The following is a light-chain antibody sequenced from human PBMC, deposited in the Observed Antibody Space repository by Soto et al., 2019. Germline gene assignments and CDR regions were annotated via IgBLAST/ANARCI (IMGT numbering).Light chain of an antibody. Sequence: EILLTQSPPTLSVSPGERATLSCGASQSVSNNLAWYQQKPGLAPRLLIYGASTRATGIPLRFSGSGSGTDFTLTITSLQSEDFAVYYCQQFNNWPYTFGKGTKVDIK. CDR2: GAS. CDR3: QQFNNWPYT. V-gene: IGKV3-15*01. J-gene: IGKJ2*01. CDR1: QSVSNN.